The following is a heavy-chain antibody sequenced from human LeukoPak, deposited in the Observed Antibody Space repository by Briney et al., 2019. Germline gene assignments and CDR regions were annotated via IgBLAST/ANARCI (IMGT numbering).Heavy chain of an antibody. V-gene: IGHV4-39*07. Sequence: SETLSLTCTVSGGSISSSSYYWGWIRQPPGKGLEWIGSIYYSGSTYYNPSLKSRVTISVDTSKNQFSLKLSSVTAADTAVYYCARGLNMIVVVITQDAFDIWGQGTMVTVSS. D-gene: IGHD3-22*01. CDR2: IYYSGST. CDR3: ARGLNMIVVVITQDAFDI. CDR1: GGSISSSSYY. J-gene: IGHJ3*02.